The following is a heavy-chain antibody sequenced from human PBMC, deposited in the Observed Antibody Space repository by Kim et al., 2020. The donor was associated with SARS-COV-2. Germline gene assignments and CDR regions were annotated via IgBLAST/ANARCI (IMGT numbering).Heavy chain of an antibody. V-gene: IGHV4-39*01. D-gene: IGHD6-6*01. CDR3: ARRRVAARLLGFDY. J-gene: IGHJ4*02. CDR1: GGSISSSSYY. CDR2: IYYSGST. Sequence: SETLSLTCTVSGGSISSSSYYWGWIRQPPGKGLEWIGSIYYSGSTYYNPSLKSRVTISVDTSKNQFSLKLSSVTAADTAVYYCARRRVAARLLGFDYWGQGTLVTVSS.